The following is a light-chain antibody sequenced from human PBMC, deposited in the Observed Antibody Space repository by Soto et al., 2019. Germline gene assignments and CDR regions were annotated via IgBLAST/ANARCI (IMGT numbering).Light chain of an antibody. CDR2: WAS. CDR3: QQSYGAPFA. J-gene: IGKJ3*01. CDR1: QSVLSSSNNKNY. V-gene: IGKV4-1*01. Sequence: IVMTQSPDSLAVSLGERATINCKSSQSVLSSSNNKNYLAWYQQKPGQPPKLLIYWASTRESGVPDRFSGGGSGTDFALTISSLQAEDVAVYYCQQSYGAPFAFGPGTKVDIK.